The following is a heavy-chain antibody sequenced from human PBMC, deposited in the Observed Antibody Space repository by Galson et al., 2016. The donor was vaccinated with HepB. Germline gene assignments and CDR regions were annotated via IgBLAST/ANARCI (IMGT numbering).Heavy chain of an antibody. D-gene: IGHD5-18*01. J-gene: IGHJ6*02. CDR3: AKDMGRGYNHGLFRYYVMDV. CDR1: GFTFDDYA. CDR2: ISWEGGST. Sequence: SLRLSCAASGFTFDDYAMHWVRHAPGKGLEWVSLISWEGGSTSYGDSVKGRFTISRDNSKNSLYLQMNSVRAEDTALYYCAKDMGRGYNHGLFRYYVMDVWGQGTTVTVSS. V-gene: IGHV3-43D*03.